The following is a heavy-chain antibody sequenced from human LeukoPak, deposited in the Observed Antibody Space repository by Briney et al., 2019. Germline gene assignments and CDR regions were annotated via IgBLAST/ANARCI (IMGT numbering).Heavy chain of an antibody. V-gene: IGHV4-34*01. Sequence: SETLSLTCTVSGGSISSYYWSWIRQPPGKGLEWIGEINHSGSTNYNPSLKSRVTISVDTSKNQFSLKLSSVTAADTAVYYCARDRDGYKSKGVSYGMDVWGQGTTVTVSS. CDR2: INHSGST. D-gene: IGHD5-24*01. CDR3: ARDRDGYKSKGVSYGMDV. CDR1: GGSISSYY. J-gene: IGHJ6*02.